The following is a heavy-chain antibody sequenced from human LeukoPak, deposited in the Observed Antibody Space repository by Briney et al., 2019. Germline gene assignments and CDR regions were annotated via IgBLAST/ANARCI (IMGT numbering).Heavy chain of an antibody. CDR1: GFTFSDYY. J-gene: IGHJ5*02. CDR2: ISSSGSTI. CDR3: ASHLAYSAWFAR. D-gene: IGHD4-11*01. Sequence: RSGGSLRLSCAASGFTFSDYYMRCLRQAPGEGLEWVSYISSSGSTIYYADSVKGRFTISRDNAKNSLYLQMTSLRANDTAVYYCASHLAYSAWFARWGQGTLVTVSS. V-gene: IGHV3-11*01.